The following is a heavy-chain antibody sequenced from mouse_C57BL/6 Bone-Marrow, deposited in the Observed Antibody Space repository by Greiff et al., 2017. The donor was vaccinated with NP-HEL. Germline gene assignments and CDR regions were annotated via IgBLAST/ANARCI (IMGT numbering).Heavy chain of an antibody. D-gene: IGHD2-1*01. CDR3: ARSCNYGNYVYAMDY. CDR1: GYTFTDHT. CDR2: IYPRDGST. Sequence: VQLQQSDAELVKPGASVKISCKVSGYTFTDHTIHWMKQRPEQGLEWIGYIYPRDGSTKYNEKFKGKATLTADKSSSTAYMQLNSLTSGDSAVYFCARSCNYGNYVYAMDYGGKGTSVTVSS. V-gene: IGHV1-78*01. J-gene: IGHJ4*01.